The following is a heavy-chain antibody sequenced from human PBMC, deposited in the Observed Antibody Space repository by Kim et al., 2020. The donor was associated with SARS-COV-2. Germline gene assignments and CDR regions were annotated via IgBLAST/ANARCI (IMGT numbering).Heavy chain of an antibody. D-gene: IGHD6-13*01. J-gene: IGHJ4*02. CDR2: ISWNSGSI. CDR1: GFTFDDYA. Sequence: GGSLRLSCAASGFTFDDYAMHWVRQAPGKGLEWVSGISWNSGSIGYADSVKGRFTISRDNAKNSLYLQMNSLRAEDTALYYCAKDWGSSWYVSIGYFDYWGQGTLVTVSS. CDR3: AKDWGSSWYVSIGYFDY. V-gene: IGHV3-9*01.